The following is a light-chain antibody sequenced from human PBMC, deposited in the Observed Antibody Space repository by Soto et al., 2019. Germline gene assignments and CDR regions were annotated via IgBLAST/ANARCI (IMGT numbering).Light chain of an antibody. CDR3: QTWGTGIHYV. J-gene: IGLJ1*01. Sequence: QSVLTQSPSASASLGASVKLTCTLSSGHSSYAIAWHRQQPEKGPRYLMKLNSDGSHSKGDGIPDRFSGSSSGAERYLTISSLQSEDEADYYCQTWGTGIHYVFGTGTKVTVL. V-gene: IGLV4-69*01. CDR2: LNSDGSH. CDR1: SGHSSYA.